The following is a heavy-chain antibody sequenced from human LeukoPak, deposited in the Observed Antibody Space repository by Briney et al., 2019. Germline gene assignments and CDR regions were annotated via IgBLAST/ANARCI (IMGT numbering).Heavy chain of an antibody. CDR3: ARNLVGATGYYYYGMDV. D-gene: IGHD1-26*01. CDR2: IYYSGNT. Sequence: SETLSLTCTVSGGSISSGGYYWSWIRQHPGKGLEWIGYIYYSGNTYYNPSLKSRVTISVDTSKNQFSLKLSSVTAADTAVYYCARNLVGATGYYYYGMDVWGQGATVTVSS. J-gene: IGHJ6*02. V-gene: IGHV4-31*03. CDR1: GGSISSGGYY.